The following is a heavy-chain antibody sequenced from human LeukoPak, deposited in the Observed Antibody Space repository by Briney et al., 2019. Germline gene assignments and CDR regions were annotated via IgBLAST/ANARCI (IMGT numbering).Heavy chain of an antibody. J-gene: IGHJ5*02. Sequence: PSETLSLTCAVSGGSISSGGYSWSWIRQPPGKGLEWIGYIYHSGSTYYNPSLKSRVTISVDRSKNQFSLKLSSVTAADTAVYYCVRGRGYCSGGSCYGNWFDPWGQGTLVTVSS. D-gene: IGHD2-15*01. CDR2: IYHSGST. CDR3: VRGRGYCSGGSCYGNWFDP. CDR1: GGSISSGGYS. V-gene: IGHV4-30-2*01.